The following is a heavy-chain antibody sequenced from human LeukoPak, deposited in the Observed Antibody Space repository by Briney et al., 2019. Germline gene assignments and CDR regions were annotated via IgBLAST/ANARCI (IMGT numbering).Heavy chain of an antibody. CDR3: ARGTDDIDM. Sequence: GGSLRLSCAASGFTFSSYWMHWVRQAPGKGLVWVSRINSDGSTTSYADSVKGRFSISRFNAKETLYLQLNSLRVEDTAVYYCARGTDDIDMWGQGTLVTVSS. CDR1: GFTFSSYW. CDR2: INSDGSTT. J-gene: IGHJ3*02. V-gene: IGHV3-74*01. D-gene: IGHD3-9*01.